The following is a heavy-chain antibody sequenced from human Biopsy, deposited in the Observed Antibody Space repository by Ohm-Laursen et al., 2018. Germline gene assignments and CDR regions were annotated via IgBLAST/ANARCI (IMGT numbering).Heavy chain of an antibody. D-gene: IGHD6-25*01. CDR3: ARDFRAAVGWDDY. J-gene: IGHJ4*02. Sequence: SVKVSCKASEDTFKRYAITWVRLVPGQGLEWMGGVLSYFQRPTYAPKFQDRLTLSKDISTSTIYMELSGLRVDDTAVYFCARDFRAAVGWDDYWGQGTLVTVSS. CDR2: VLSYFQRP. CDR1: EDTFKRYA. V-gene: IGHV1-69*05.